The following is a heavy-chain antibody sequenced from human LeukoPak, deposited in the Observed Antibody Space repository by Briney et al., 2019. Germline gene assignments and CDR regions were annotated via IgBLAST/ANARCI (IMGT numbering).Heavy chain of an antibody. Sequence: PSETLSLTCTVSGGSISSSGYYWSWIRQPPGKGLEWIGEINHSGSTNYNPSLKSRVTISVDTSKNQFSLKLSSVTAADTAVYYCARRPRITGTTRGAFDIWGQGTMVTVSS. D-gene: IGHD1-7*01. J-gene: IGHJ3*02. V-gene: IGHV4-39*07. CDR2: INHSGST. CDR1: GGSISSSGYY. CDR3: ARRPRITGTTRGAFDI.